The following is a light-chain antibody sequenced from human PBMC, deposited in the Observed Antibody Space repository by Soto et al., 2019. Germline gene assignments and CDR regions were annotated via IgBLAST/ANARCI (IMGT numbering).Light chain of an antibody. V-gene: IGLV2-14*01. CDR3: SSYTSSSTDV. CDR2: EVS. Sequence: SVLTQPASVSGSPGQSITISCTGTSSDVGGYNYVSWYQQHPGKAPKLMIYEVSNRPSGVSNRFSGSKSGNTASLTISGLQAEDEADYYCSSYTSSSTDVFGTWTKVTVL. J-gene: IGLJ1*01. CDR1: SSDVGGYNY.